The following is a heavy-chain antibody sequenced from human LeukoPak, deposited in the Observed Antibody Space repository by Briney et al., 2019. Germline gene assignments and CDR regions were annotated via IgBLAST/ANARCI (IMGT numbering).Heavy chain of an antibody. CDR1: GFSFSRYD. CDR3: ARGYSGYDPVDV. Sequence: GSLRLSCVASGFSFSRYDMHWIRQPPGKGLEWIGYIYYSGSTNYNPSLKSRVTISVDTSKNQFSLKLSSVTAADTAVYYCARGYSGYDPVDVWGKGTTVTVSS. CDR2: IYYSGST. V-gene: IGHV4-59*01. D-gene: IGHD5-12*01. J-gene: IGHJ6*04.